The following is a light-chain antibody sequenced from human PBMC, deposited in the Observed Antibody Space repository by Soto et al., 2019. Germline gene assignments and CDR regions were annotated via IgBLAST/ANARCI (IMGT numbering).Light chain of an antibody. J-gene: IGKJ3*01. CDR3: QQYDNWPLT. CDR1: KSVSSD. V-gene: IGKV3-15*01. CDR2: GAS. Sequence: EIVMTQSPATLSVSPGEGATLSCRTSKSVSSDLAWYQQKPDQAPRLLIFGASTRATGIPARFSGTGSGTEFTLTISILQSEDFAVYYCQQYDNWPLTFGPGTKVDIK.